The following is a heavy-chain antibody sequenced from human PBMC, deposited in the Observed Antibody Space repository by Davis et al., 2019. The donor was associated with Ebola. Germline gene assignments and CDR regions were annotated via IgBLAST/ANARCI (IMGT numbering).Heavy chain of an antibody. CDR1: GYTFTSYG. CDR2: ISAYNGNT. J-gene: IGHJ4*02. D-gene: IGHD3-22*01. CDR3: AREVYYDSSMAFDY. V-gene: IGHV1-18*01. Sequence: ASVKVSCKASGYTFTSYGISWVRQAPGQGLEWMGWISAYNGNTNYAQKLQGRVTMTTDTSTSTAYMELRSLRSDDTAVYYCAREVYYDSSMAFDYWGQGTLVTVSS.